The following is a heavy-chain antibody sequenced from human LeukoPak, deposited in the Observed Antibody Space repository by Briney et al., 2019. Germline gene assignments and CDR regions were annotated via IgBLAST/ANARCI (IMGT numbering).Heavy chain of an antibody. CDR1: GGSISSSSYY. V-gene: IGHV4-39*07. CDR2: IYYSGST. D-gene: IGHD3-22*01. CDR3: ARDLVVVIFNHDAFDI. J-gene: IGHJ3*02. Sequence: PSETLSLTCTVSGGSISSSSYYWGWIRQPPGKGLEWIGSIYYSGSTYYSPSLKSRVTISVDTSKNQFSLKLSSVTAADTAVYYCARDLVVVIFNHDAFDIWGQGTMVTVSS.